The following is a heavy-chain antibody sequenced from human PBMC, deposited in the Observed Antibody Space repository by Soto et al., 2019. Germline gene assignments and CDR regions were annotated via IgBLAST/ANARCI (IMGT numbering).Heavy chain of an antibody. CDR1: GGSIRDEYHY. CDR2: IYYSGAK. D-gene: IGHD3-3*02. Sequence: LSLTCTISGGSIRDEYHYWSWVRQSPGKGLEWIGHIYYSGAKYLSEALEGRVTMSLDTSKNQFSMHLRSVTAADTATCFCARDRPVGPFSYKGDDGMDVWGQGTTVTFSS. J-gene: IGHJ6*02. CDR3: ARDRPVGPFSYKGDDGMDV. V-gene: IGHV4-30-4*01.